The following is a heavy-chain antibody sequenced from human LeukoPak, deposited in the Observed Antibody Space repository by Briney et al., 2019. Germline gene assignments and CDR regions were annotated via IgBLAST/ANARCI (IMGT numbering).Heavy chain of an antibody. D-gene: IGHD2-15*01. CDR3: ARDFIPRAAWVLSIRALPPTDY. CDR2: IWYDGSNK. CDR1: GFTFSSYG. J-gene: IGHJ4*02. Sequence: GGSLRLSCAASGFTFSSYGMHWVRPAPGKGLEWVAVIWYDGSNKYYADSVKGRFTISRDNSKNTLYLQMNSLRAEDTAVYYCARDFIPRAAWVLSIRALPPTDYWGQGTLVTVSS. V-gene: IGHV3-33*01.